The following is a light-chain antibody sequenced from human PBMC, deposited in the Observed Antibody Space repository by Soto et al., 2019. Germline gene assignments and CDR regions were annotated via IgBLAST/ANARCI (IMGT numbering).Light chain of an antibody. CDR3: MQALQTPYT. Sequence: DIVMTQSTPSLPVTPGEPASISCRSSQSLLHSDGYNFLDWYLQKPGQSPQLLIYLGSNRASGVSDRFSGSGSGTDFTLKISRVEAEDAGVYYCMQALQTPYTFGQGTELDIK. CDR2: LGS. V-gene: IGKV2-28*01. J-gene: IGKJ2*01. CDR1: QSLLHSDGYNF.